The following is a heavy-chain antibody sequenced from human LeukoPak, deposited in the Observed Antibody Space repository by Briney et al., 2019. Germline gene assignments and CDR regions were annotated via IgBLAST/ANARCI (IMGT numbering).Heavy chain of an antibody. CDR1: GGSISNTNW. CDR2: ISYSGST. D-gene: IGHD6-25*01. Sequence: SGTLSLTCGVSGGSISNTNWWTWVRQPPGKGLEWIGYISYSGSTNSNPSLKSRVTISVDTSKNHFSLKLSSVTAADTAVYYCAREAATLDYWGQGTLVTVSS. V-gene: IGHV4-4*02. J-gene: IGHJ4*02. CDR3: AREAATLDY.